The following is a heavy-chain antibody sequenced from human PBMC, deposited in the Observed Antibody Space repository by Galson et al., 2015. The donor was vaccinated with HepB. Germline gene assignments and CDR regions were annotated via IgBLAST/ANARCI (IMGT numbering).Heavy chain of an antibody. D-gene: IGHD3-10*01. V-gene: IGHV7-4-1*02. Sequence: SVKVSCKASGYSFTTYGINWLRQAPGQGLEWMGRININTGNPTYAQGFTGRFVFSLDTSVNTAYLPISSLKAEDTAVYYCARAPYYGSGSNSNAWFDPWGQGTLVTVSS. CDR3: ARAPYYGSGSNSNAWFDP. J-gene: IGHJ5*02. CDR2: ININTGNP. CDR1: GYSFTTYG.